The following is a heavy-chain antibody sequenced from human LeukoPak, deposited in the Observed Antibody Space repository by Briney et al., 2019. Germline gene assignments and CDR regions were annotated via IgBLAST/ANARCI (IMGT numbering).Heavy chain of an antibody. CDR3: ARGPYYYDGSGYTNWFDP. Sequence: SETLFLTCAVYGGSFSGYYWSWIRQPPGKGLEWIGEINHSGSTNYNPSLKSRVTISVDTSKNQFSLKLSSVTAADTAVYYCARGPYYYDGSGYTNWFDPWGQGTLVTVSS. CDR1: GGSFSGYY. V-gene: IGHV4-34*01. J-gene: IGHJ5*02. CDR2: INHSGST. D-gene: IGHD3-22*01.